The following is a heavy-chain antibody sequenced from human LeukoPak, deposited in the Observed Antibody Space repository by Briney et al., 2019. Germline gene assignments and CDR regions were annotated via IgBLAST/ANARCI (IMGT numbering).Heavy chain of an antibody. CDR1: GGSISSYY. CDR3: AKDYSGSPYY. J-gene: IGHJ4*02. Sequence: SETLSLTCTVSGGSISSYYWSWIRQPPGKGLEWIGYIYYSGSTNYNPSLKSRVTISVDTSKNQFSLKLSSVTAADTAVYYCAKDYSGSPYYWGQGTLVTVSS. D-gene: IGHD1-26*01. CDR2: IYYSGST. V-gene: IGHV4-59*01.